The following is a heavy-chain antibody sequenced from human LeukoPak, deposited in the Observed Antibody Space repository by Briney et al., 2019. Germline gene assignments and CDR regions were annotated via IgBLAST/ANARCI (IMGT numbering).Heavy chain of an antibody. Sequence: GGSLRLSCAASGSTFSRYWMHWVREAPGKGLVWVSRVKSDGSDTIYADSVKGRFTISRDNAKNTLYLQMDSLRAEDTAVYYCTTGIGNYYYYWGQGTLVTVAS. D-gene: IGHD3-10*01. J-gene: IGHJ4*02. CDR3: TTGIGNYYYY. CDR1: GSTFSRYW. CDR2: VKSDGSDT. V-gene: IGHV3-74*01.